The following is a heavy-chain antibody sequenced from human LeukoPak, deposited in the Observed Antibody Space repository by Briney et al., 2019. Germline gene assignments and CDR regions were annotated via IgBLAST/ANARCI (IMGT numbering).Heavy chain of an antibody. CDR2: VTHDGRI. CDR3: ATIYGDFSDFDS. D-gene: IGHD4-17*01. CDR1: GGSFSDSY. Sequence: PSETLSLTCAVHGGSFSDSYRNWIRQPPGKGLEWIGEVTHDGRINYNPSLRGRVTISVDTSMNQFSLRLTSVTAADTAVYYCATIYGDFSDFDSWAQGILVTVSS. J-gene: IGHJ4*02. V-gene: IGHV4-34*01.